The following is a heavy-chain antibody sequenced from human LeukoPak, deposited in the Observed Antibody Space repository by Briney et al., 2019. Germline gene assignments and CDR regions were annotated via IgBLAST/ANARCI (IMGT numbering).Heavy chain of an antibody. J-gene: IGHJ5*02. Sequence: SETLSLTCTVSGGSISSYYWSWIRQPPGQGLEWIGYIYYSGSTNYNPSLKSRVTISVDTSKNQFSLKLSSVTAADTAVYYCARLASSGWYGPLNWFDPWGQGTLVTVSS. CDR3: ARLASSGWYGPLNWFDP. CDR1: GGSISSYY. V-gene: IGHV4-59*08. D-gene: IGHD6-19*01. CDR2: IYYSGST.